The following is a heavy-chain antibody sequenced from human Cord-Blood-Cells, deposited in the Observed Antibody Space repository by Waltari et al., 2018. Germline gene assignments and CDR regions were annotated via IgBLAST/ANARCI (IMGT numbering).Heavy chain of an antibody. D-gene: IGHD3-10*01. Sequence: QVQLQESGPGLVKPSETLSLTCTVSGGSISSYYWSWIRQPAGKGREWIGRIHTSGSTNYNPSLKSRGTMSVETAKNQCSLNLRSVTAAETAVYYCARDRHYYGSGSAAFDYWGQGTLVTVSS. CDR3: ARDRHYYGSGSAAFDY. J-gene: IGHJ4*02. CDR1: GGSISSYY. CDR2: IHTSGST. V-gene: IGHV4-4*07.